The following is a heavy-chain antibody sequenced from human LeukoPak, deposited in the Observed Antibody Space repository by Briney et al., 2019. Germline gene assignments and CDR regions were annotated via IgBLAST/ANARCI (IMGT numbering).Heavy chain of an antibody. CDR1: GYTFTDYY. Sequence: ASVKVSCKASGYTFTDYYMHWARQAPGQGLEWMGWINPNSGGTKYAQKFQGRVTMTRDTSISTAYMELSRLRSDDTAVYYCARDRTGGAFDIWGQGTMVIVSS. D-gene: IGHD2-8*02. V-gene: IGHV1-2*02. J-gene: IGHJ3*02. CDR2: INPNSGGT. CDR3: ARDRTGGAFDI.